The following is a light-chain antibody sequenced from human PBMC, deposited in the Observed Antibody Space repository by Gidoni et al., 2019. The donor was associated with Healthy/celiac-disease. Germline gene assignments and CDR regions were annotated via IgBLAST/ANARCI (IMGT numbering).Light chain of an antibody. CDR2: WAS. Sequence: IVMTQSLDSLAVSLGERATINCKSSQSVLYSYNNKSYLAWYQQKPGQPPKLLIYWASTRESGVPDRFSGSGSGTDFTLTISSLQAEDVAVYYCQQYYSTPFTFGHGTKVDIK. CDR3: QQYYSTPFT. J-gene: IGKJ3*01. CDR1: QSVLYSYNNKSY. V-gene: IGKV4-1*01.